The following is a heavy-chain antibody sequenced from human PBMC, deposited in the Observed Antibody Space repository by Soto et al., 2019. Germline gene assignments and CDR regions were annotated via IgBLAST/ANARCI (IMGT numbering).Heavy chain of an antibody. CDR1: GFTFGDYA. V-gene: IGHV3-49*04. Sequence: LRLSCTASGFTFGDYAMSWVRQAPGKGLEWVGFIRSKAYGGTTEYAASVKGRFTISRDDSKSIAYLQMNSLKTEDTAVYYCASSSLYGMDVWGQGTTVTVSS. CDR2: IRSKAYGGTT. CDR3: ASSSLYGMDV. J-gene: IGHJ6*02.